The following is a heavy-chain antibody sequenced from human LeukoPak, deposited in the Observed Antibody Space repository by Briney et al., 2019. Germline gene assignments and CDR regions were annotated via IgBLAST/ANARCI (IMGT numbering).Heavy chain of an antibody. CDR2: INPSGGST. D-gene: IGHD3-3*01. CDR3: ARDAYDFWRSYYYYGMDV. Sequence: GASVKVSCKASGYTFTSYYMHWVRQAPGQGLEWMGIINPSGGSTSYAQKFQGRVTMTRDTSTSTVYMELSSLRSEDTAVYYCARDAYDFWRSYYYYGMDVWGQGTTVTVSS. J-gene: IGHJ6*02. V-gene: IGHV1-46*01. CDR1: GYTFTSYY.